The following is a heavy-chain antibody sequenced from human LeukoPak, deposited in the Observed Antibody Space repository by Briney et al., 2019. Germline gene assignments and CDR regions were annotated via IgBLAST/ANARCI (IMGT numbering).Heavy chain of an antibody. J-gene: IGHJ6*02. CDR1: GFTFSSYS. D-gene: IGHD3-3*01. CDR2: ISSSSSTI. V-gene: IGHV3-48*02. CDR3: ARGTIFGVSLYYYGMDV. Sequence: GGSLRLSCAASGFTFSSYSMNWVRQAPGKGLEWVSYISSSSSTIYYADSVKGRFTISRDNAKNSLYLQMNSLRDEDTAVYYCARGTIFGVSLYYYGMDVWGQGTTVTVSS.